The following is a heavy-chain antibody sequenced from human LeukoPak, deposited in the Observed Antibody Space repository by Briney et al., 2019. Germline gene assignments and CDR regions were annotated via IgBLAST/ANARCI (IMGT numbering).Heavy chain of an antibody. CDR3: ARDEDSSGYSDY. CDR2: IYYSGST. J-gene: IGHJ4*02. D-gene: IGHD3-22*01. CDR1: GGSISSYY. Sequence: SETLSLTCTVSGGSISSYYWSWIRQPPGKGLEWIGYIYYSGSTNYNPSLKSRVTISVDTSKNQFSLKLSSVTAADTAVYYCARDEDSSGYSDYWGQGTLVTVSS. V-gene: IGHV4-59*01.